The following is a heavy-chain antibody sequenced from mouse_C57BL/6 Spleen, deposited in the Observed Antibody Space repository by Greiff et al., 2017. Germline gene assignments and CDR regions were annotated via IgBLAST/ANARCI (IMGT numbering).Heavy chain of an antibody. CDR2: IDPEDGDT. Sequence: EVQLQQSGAELVRPGASVKLSCTASGFNIKDYYMHWVKQRPEQGLEWIGRIDPEDGDTEYAPKFQGKATMTADTSSNTAYLQLSSLTSEDTAVYYCTYYYYGREYFDVWGTGTTVTVSS. V-gene: IGHV14-1*01. J-gene: IGHJ1*03. D-gene: IGHD1-1*01. CDR1: GFNIKDYY. CDR3: TYYYYGREYFDV.